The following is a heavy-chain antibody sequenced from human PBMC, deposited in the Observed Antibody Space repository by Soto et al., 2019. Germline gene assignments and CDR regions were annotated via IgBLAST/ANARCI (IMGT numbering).Heavy chain of an antibody. V-gene: IGHV1-18*01. CDR2: ISAYNGNT. D-gene: IGHD6-19*01. CDR3: ASHRGGHYSSGWYEFDY. CDR1: GYTFTSYG. Sequence: GASVKVSCKASGYTFTSYGISWVRQAPGQGLEWMGWISAYNGNTNYAQKLQGRVTMTTDTSTSTADMELRSLRSDDTAVYYCASHRGGHYSSGWYEFDYWGQGTLVTVSS. J-gene: IGHJ4*02.